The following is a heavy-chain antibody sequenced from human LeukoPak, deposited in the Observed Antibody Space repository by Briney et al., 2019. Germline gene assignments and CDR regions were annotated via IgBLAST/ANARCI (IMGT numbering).Heavy chain of an antibody. D-gene: IGHD6-13*01. J-gene: IGHJ5*02. CDR1: GGSISSYY. CDR2: ISYSGTT. V-gene: IGHV4-59*01. CDR3: ARGVNWIDP. Sequence: SETLSLTRTVSGGSISSYYWTWIRQPPGKGLEWIGYISYSGTTNYNPSLESRVTVSTDTSKNQFSLKLDSVTAADTAVYYCARGVNWIDPWGQGTLVTVSS.